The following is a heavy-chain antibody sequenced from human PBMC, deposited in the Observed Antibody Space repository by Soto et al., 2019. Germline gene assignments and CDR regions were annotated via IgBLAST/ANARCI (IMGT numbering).Heavy chain of an antibody. CDR3: AVAIHDLCIDY. CDR2: IYSGGGT. V-gene: IGHV3-53*01. CDR1: GFTVSSNY. Sequence: PGGSLRLSCAASGFTVSSNYMSWVRQAPGKGLEWVSVIYSGGGTYYADSVKGRFTISRHNSKNTLYLQMNSLRAEDTAVYYCAVAIHDLCIDYWGQGTLVTVSS. D-gene: IGHD2-21*01. J-gene: IGHJ4*02.